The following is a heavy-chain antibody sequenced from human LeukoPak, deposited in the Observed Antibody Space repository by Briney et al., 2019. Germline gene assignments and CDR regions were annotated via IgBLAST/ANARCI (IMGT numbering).Heavy chain of an antibody. Sequence: SETLSLTCTVSGGSISSGSYYWGWIRQPPGKGLEWIGSIYYSGSTYYNPSLKSRVTISVDTSKNQFSLKLSSVTAADTAVYYCARLPLVLRYFDWSRQNWFDPWGQGTLVTVSS. CDR2: IYYSGST. D-gene: IGHD3-9*01. CDR3: ARLPLVLRYFDWSRQNWFDP. J-gene: IGHJ5*02. V-gene: IGHV4-39*07. CDR1: GGSISSGSYY.